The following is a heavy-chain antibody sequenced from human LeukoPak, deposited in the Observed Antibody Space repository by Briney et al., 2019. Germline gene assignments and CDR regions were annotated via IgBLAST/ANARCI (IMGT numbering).Heavy chain of an antibody. J-gene: IGHJ4*02. Sequence: PSETLSLTCTVSGGSISSGSYYWAWIRQPPGKGLEWIGSIYYSGSTYYSPSLKSRVTISVDTSKNQFSLKLTSVTAADTAVYYCARDRQQLVRGDYFDYWGQGTLVTVSS. V-gene: IGHV4-39*07. CDR2: IYYSGST. CDR3: ARDRQQLVRGDYFDY. D-gene: IGHD6-13*01. CDR1: GGSISSGSYY.